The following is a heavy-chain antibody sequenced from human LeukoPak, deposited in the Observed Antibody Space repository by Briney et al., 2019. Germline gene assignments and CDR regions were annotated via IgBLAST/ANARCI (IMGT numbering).Heavy chain of an antibody. J-gene: IGHJ6*03. D-gene: IGHD3-22*01. V-gene: IGHV1-69*05. CDR2: IIPIFGTA. CDR1: GGTFSSYA. CDR3: ARVVSYYDSSGYPYYYYYYMDV. Sequence: SVKVSCKASGGTFSSYAISWVRQAPGQGLEWMGGIIPIFGTANYAQKFQGRVTITTDESTSTAYMELSSLRSKDTAVYYCARVVSYYDSSGYPYYYYYYMDVWGKGTTVTVSS.